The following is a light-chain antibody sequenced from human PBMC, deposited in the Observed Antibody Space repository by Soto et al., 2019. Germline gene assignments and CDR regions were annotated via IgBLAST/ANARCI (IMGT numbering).Light chain of an antibody. CDR1: SSDVGAYTS. CDR3: TSYTSDNRSYV. CDR2: EVS. V-gene: IGLV2-14*01. Sequence: SALAQPASVSGSPGQSITISCTGTSSDVGAYTSVSWYRQHPGKAPKLMIYEVSNRPSGVSNRFSGSKSANTASLTISGLQADDEAHYYCTSYTSDNRSYVFGTGTKVTVL. J-gene: IGLJ1*01.